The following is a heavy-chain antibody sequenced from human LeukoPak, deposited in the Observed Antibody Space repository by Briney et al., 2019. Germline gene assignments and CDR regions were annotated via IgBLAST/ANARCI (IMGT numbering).Heavy chain of an antibody. J-gene: IGHJ6*04. CDR3: ARDSKGTESGDYYYSMDV. D-gene: IGHD7-27*01. CDR2: IKPNSGGT. V-gene: IGHV1-2*04. Sequence: GASVKVSCKASGYTFTGYYMHWVRQAPGQGLEWMGWIKPNSGGTNYAQKFQGWVTMTRDTSISTAYMELSRLRSDDTAVYYCARDSKGTESGDYYYSMDVWGKGTTVTVSS. CDR1: GYTFTGYY.